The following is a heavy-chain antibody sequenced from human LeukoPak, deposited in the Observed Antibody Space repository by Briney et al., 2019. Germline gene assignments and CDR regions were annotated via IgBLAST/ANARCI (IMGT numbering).Heavy chain of an antibody. J-gene: IGHJ4*02. CDR3: ARGRATVKHHYFDY. CDR1: GGTFSSYA. Sequence: SVKVSCTASGGTFSSYAISWVRQAPGQGLEWMGRIIPIFGIANYAQKFQGRVTITADKSTSTAYMELSSLRSEHPAVYYCARGRATVKHHYFDYWGQGTLVTVSS. CDR2: IIPIFGIA. D-gene: IGHD4-17*01. V-gene: IGHV1-69*04.